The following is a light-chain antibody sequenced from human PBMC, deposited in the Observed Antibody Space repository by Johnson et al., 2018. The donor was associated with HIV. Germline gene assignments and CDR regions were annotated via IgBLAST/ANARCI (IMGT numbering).Light chain of an antibody. J-gene: IGLJ1*01. V-gene: IGLV1-51*01. CDR2: DNN. Sequence: QSVLTQSPSVSAAPGQKVTISCSGSSSNIGNNYVSWYQQLPGTAPKLLIYDNNKRPSGTPDRFSGSKSGTSATLGITGLQTGDEADYYCGTWDSSLSGGVFGTGTKVTVL. CDR1: SSNIGNNY. CDR3: GTWDSSLSGGV.